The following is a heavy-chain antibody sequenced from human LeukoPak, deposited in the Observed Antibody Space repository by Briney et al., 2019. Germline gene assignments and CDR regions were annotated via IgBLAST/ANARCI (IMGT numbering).Heavy chain of an antibody. CDR2: INAGNGYT. V-gene: IGHV1-3*01. CDR3: AREGYSGSSSFDY. Sequence: GASVKVSCKASGYTFTSYAMHWVRQAPGQRLEWMGWINAGNGYTKSSQKFQGRVTITRDTSATTAYMELSSLRSEDTAVYYCAREGYSGSSSFDYWGQGTLVTVSS. CDR1: GYTFTSYA. D-gene: IGHD1-26*01. J-gene: IGHJ4*02.